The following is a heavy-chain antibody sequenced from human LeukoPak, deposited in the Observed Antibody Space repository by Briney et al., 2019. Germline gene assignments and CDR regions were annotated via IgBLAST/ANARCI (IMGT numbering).Heavy chain of an antibody. J-gene: IGHJ4*02. CDR2: IYTSGST. D-gene: IGHD3-9*01. Sequence: PSETLSLTCTVPGGSISSYYWSWIRQPPGKGLEWIGYIYTSGSTNYNPALKSRVTISVDTSKNQFSLKLSSVTAADTAVYYCARRRGDILTGSYYFDYWGQGTLVTVSS. CDR3: ARRRGDILTGSYYFDY. V-gene: IGHV4-4*09. CDR1: GGSISSYY.